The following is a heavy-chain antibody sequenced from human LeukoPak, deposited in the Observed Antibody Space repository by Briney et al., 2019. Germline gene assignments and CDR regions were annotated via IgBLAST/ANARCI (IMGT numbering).Heavy chain of an antibody. CDR2: INWNGGST. J-gene: IGHJ4*02. CDR3: ARVGSGSYYY. Sequence: GGSLRLSCAASGFTFDDYGMSWVRQAPGKGLEWVSGINWNGGSTGYADSVKGRFTISRDNAKNTLYLQMGSLRAEDMAVYYCARVGSGSYYYWGQGTLVTVSS. V-gene: IGHV3-20*04. D-gene: IGHD3-10*01. CDR1: GFTFDDYG.